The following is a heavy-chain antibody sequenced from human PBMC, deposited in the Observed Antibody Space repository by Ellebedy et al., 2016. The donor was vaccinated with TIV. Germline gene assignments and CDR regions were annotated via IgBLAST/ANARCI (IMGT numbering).Heavy chain of an antibody. CDR2: ISNTGSRT. CDR1: GFTFSSYA. J-gene: IGHJ3*01. V-gene: IGHV3-23*01. Sequence: GESLKISCAASGFTFSSYAMSWVRQAPGKGLEWVSTISNTGSRTYYADSVKGRFIISRDNSKNTLYLEMNSLRAEDTAIYYCAKDQVAGDGRWVFDSWGQGTVVTVSS. D-gene: IGHD5-24*01. CDR3: AKDQVAGDGRWVFDS.